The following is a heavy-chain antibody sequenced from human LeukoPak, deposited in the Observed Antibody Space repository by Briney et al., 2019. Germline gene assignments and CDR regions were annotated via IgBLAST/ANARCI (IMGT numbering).Heavy chain of an antibody. D-gene: IGHD3-22*01. CDR1: GFNFRTYT. CDR3: VRTDGYYDTSGSFGY. J-gene: IGHJ4*02. V-gene: IGHV3-30-3*01. Sequence: GGSLRLSCAASGFNFRTYTMHWVRQAPGRGLEWVALISYDGNNEYYADSVRGRFTLSRDNSKNTLYVQMNSLRDEDTAVYHCVRTDGYYDTSGSFGYWGQGTLVTVSS. CDR2: ISYDGNNE.